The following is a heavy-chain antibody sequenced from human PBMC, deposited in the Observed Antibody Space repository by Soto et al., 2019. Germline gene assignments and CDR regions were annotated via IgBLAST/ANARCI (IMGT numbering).Heavy chain of an antibody. D-gene: IGHD3-10*01. V-gene: IGHV3-23*01. CDR1: GFTVSSNY. J-gene: IGHJ5*02. Sequence: PGGSLRLSCAASGFTVSSNYMSWVRQAPGKGLEWVSAISGSGGSTYYADSVKGRFTISRDNSKNTLYLQMNSLRAEDTAVYYCAKDRSTYYLVPPFDPWGQGTLVTVSS. CDR2: ISGSGGST. CDR3: AKDRSTYYLVPPFDP.